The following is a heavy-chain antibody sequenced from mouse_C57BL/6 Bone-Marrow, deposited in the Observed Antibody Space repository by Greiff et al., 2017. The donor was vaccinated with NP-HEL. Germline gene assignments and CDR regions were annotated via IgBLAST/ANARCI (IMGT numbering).Heavy chain of an antibody. J-gene: IGHJ3*01. Sequence: EVKLVESGGGLVQPGESLKLSCESNEYEFPSHDMFWVRKTPEKRLELVAAINSDGGSTYYPDTMERRFIISRDNTKKTLYLQMSSLRSEDTALYYCARQGDYFGWFAYWGQGTLVTVSA. CDR1: EYEFPSHD. CDR2: INSDGGST. V-gene: IGHV5-2*01. CDR3: ARQGDYFGWFAY. D-gene: IGHD1-1*01.